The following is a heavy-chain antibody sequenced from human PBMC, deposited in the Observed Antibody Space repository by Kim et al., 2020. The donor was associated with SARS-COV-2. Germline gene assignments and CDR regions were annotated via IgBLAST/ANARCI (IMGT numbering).Heavy chain of an antibody. Sequence: GGSLRLSCAASGFTFSSYDMTWVRQAPGEGLEWVAAISGSGGATVYADSVKGRFTISRDNSKNTLYLQMHSLGAEDTAVYYCANRFSSQYFADWGQGTLVTVSS. CDR1: GFTFSSYD. CDR2: ISGSGGAT. D-gene: IGHD3-16*01. CDR3: ANRFSSQYFAD. J-gene: IGHJ4*02. V-gene: IGHV3-23*01.